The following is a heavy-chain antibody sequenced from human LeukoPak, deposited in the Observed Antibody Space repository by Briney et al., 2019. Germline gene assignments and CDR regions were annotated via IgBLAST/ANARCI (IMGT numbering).Heavy chain of an antibody. Sequence: PSETLSLTCAVYGGSFSGYYWSWIRQPAGKGLEWIGRIYASGNTNYNPSLKSRVTISVDTSKNQFSLRLSSVTAADTAVYYCARDFDSPMAFDIWGQEKMVTVSS. D-gene: IGHD3-9*01. CDR1: GGSFSGYY. CDR2: IYASGNT. CDR3: ARDFDSPMAFDI. V-gene: IGHV4-4*07. J-gene: IGHJ3*02.